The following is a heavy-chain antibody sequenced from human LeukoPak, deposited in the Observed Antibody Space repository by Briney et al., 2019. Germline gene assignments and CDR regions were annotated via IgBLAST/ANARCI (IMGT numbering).Heavy chain of an antibody. CDR3: ARAGDSSSWYASGADY. Sequence: GGSLRLSCAASGFTFSDYYMGWIRQAPGKGLEWVSYISSSSSYTNYADSVKGRFTISRDNAKNSLYLQMNSLRAEDTAVYYCARAGDSSSWYASGADYWGQGTLVAVSS. V-gene: IGHV3-11*06. CDR2: ISSSSSYT. J-gene: IGHJ4*02. D-gene: IGHD6-13*01. CDR1: GFTFSDYY.